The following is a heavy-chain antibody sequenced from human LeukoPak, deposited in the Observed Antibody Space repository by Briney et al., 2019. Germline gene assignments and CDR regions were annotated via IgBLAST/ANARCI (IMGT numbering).Heavy chain of an antibody. Sequence: GRSLRLSCTASGFTFGDYAMSWVRQAPGKGLEWVSFIRSKGYGGTTEYAASVKGRFTISRDDSKSIAYLQMNSLKTEYKAVYYCRGDSSGYYSDYGMDVWGQGTTVTVSS. D-gene: IGHD3-22*01. CDR2: IRSKGYGGTT. J-gene: IGHJ6*02. CDR3: RGDSSGYYSDYGMDV. V-gene: IGHV3-49*04. CDR1: GFTFGDYA.